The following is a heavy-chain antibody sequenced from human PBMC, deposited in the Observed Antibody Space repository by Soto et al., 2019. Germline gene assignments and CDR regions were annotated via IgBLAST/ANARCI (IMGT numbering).Heavy chain of an antibody. CDR1: GFTFSSYW. CDR3: ARDFVVVTATPNWYFDL. CDR2: IKQDGSEK. J-gene: IGHJ2*01. V-gene: IGHV3-7*03. Sequence: GESLRLSCAASGFTFSSYWMSWVRQAPGKGLEWVANIKQDGSEKYYVDSVKGRFTISRDNAKNSLYLQMNSLRAEDTAVYYCARDFVVVTATPNWYFDLWGRGTLVTVSS. D-gene: IGHD2-21*02.